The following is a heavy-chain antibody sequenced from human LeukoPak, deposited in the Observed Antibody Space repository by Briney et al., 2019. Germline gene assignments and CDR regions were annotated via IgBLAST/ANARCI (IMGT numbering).Heavy chain of an antibody. CDR2: IYYSGST. Sequence: PSETLSLTCTVSGGSISSYYWSWIRQPPGKGLEWIGYIYYSGSTNCNPSLKSRVTISVDTSKNQFSLKLSSVTAADTAVYYCARVRILAFDYWGQGTLVTVSS. CDR1: GGSISSYY. J-gene: IGHJ4*02. CDR3: ARVRILAFDY. D-gene: IGHD2/OR15-2a*01. V-gene: IGHV4-59*01.